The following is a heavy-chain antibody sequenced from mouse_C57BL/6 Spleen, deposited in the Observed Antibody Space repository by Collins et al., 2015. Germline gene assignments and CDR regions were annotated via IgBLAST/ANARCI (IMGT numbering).Heavy chain of an antibody. Sequence: LEWIGAIYPGNSDTSYNQKFKGKAKLTAVTSASTAYMELSSLTNEDSAVYYCTRMTGFAYWGQGTLVTVSA. D-gene: IGHD2-13*01. CDR3: TRMTGFAY. CDR2: IYPGNSDT. J-gene: IGHJ3*01. V-gene: IGHV1-5*01.